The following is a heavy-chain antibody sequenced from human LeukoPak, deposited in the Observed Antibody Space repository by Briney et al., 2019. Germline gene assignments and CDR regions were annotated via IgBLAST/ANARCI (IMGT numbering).Heavy chain of an antibody. V-gene: IGHV3-7*01. Sequence: GGSLRLSCAASGFTFSSYWMSWVRQAPGKGLEWVANIKQDGSEKYYVDFVKGRFTISRDNAKNSLYLQMNSLRAEDTAVYYCARWAGNYYGSSGYPRPFEYWGQGTLVTVSS. CDR1: GFTFSSYW. CDR3: ARWAGNYYGSSGYPRPFEY. J-gene: IGHJ4*02. CDR2: IKQDGSEK. D-gene: IGHD3-22*01.